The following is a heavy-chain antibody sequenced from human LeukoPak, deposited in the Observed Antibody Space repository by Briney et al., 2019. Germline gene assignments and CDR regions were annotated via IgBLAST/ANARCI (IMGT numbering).Heavy chain of an antibody. CDR1: GYSFTSYW. J-gene: IGHJ4*02. CDR2: IYPGDSDT. CDR3: ARHTHEAMGDSLDY. D-gene: IGHD2-21*02. Sequence: GESLKISCKGSGYSFTSYWIGWGRQTAGKGVGWVGIIYPGDSDTRYRPSFQGEVTISADKSISTAYLQWSSLKAPHTDMYYCARHTHEAMGDSLDYRGQGTLVTVSS. V-gene: IGHV5-51*01.